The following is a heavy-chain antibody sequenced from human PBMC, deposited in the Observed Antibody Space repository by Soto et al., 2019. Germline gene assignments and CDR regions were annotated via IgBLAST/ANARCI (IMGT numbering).Heavy chain of an antibody. CDR3: ARHSVSTTWYEASDWHFDL. CDR2: IYYSGST. CDR1: GGSISSYY. Sequence: SETLSLTCTVSGGSISSYYWSWIRQPPGKGLVWIGYIYYSGSTNYSPSLKRRVTISIDTSRNQLSLKLSSVTAADTAVYYCARHSVSTTWYEASDWHFDLWGRGTLVTVSS. D-gene: IGHD6-13*01. J-gene: IGHJ2*01. V-gene: IGHV4-59*08.